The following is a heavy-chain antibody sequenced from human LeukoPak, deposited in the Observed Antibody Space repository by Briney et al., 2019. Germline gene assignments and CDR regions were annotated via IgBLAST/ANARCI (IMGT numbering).Heavy chain of an antibody. J-gene: IGHJ3*02. CDR1: GFSLSTSGMC. Sequence: ASGPTLVNPTQTLTLTCTFSGFSLSTSGMCVSWIRQPPGKALEWLPLIDWDDDKYYSTSLKTRLTISKDTSKNQVVLTMTNMDPVDTATYYCARCYGSGSYYDAFDIWGQGTMVTVSS. CDR3: ARCYGSGSYYDAFDI. D-gene: IGHD3-10*01. CDR2: IDWDDDK. V-gene: IGHV2-70*01.